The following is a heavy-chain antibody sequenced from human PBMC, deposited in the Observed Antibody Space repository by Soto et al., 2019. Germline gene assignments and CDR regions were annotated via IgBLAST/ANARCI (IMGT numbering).Heavy chain of an antibody. CDR1: GFTFSSYG. J-gene: IGHJ1*01. V-gene: IGHV3-30*18. Sequence: SLRLSCAASGFTFSSYGMHWVRQAPGKGLEWVAVISYDGSNKYYADSVKGRFTISRDNSKNTLYLQMNSLRAEDTAVYYCAKGINYYDSSGYYPPGEYFQHWGQGTLVTVSS. CDR3: AKGINYYDSSGYYPPGEYFQH. CDR2: ISYDGSNK. D-gene: IGHD3-22*01.